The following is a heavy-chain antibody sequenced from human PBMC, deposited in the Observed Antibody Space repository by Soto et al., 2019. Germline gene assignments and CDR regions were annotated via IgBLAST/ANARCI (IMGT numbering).Heavy chain of an antibody. D-gene: IGHD2-2*01. CDR1: GFTFSRYW. Sequence: EVQLVESGGGLVQPGGSLRLSCVDSGFTFSRYWMSWVRQAPGKGLEWVANINQDGSETYYVDSVKGRCTISRDNAKSSLYLQLNSLRAEDTAVYYCARTVPATTNWFDPWGQGTLVTVSS. J-gene: IGHJ5*02. CDR2: INQDGSET. V-gene: IGHV3-7*01. CDR3: ARTVPATTNWFDP.